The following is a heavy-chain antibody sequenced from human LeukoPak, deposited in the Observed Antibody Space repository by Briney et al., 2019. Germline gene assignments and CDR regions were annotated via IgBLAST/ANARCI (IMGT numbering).Heavy chain of an antibody. J-gene: IGHJ4*02. Sequence: GGSLRLSCAASGFTFSSYAMSWVRQAPGKGLEWVSAISGSGGSTYYADSVKGRFTISRDNSENTLYLQMNSLRAEDTAVYYCAKDQNIVVVTAIIDYWGQGTLVTVSS. CDR3: AKDQNIVVVTAIIDY. CDR1: GFTFSSYA. V-gene: IGHV3-23*01. D-gene: IGHD2-21*02. CDR2: ISGSGGST.